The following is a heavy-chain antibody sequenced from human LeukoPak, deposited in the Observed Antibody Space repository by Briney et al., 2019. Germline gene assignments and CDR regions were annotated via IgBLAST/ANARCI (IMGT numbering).Heavy chain of an antibody. J-gene: IGHJ4*02. CDR2: VNYSGST. Sequence: SETLSLTCTVSGGSISSYYWSWIRQPPGKGLEWIGYVNYSGSTNYNPSLKSRVTISVDTSKNQFSLKLSSVTAADTAVYYCARAAMVRAGNYFDYWGQGTLVTVSS. V-gene: IGHV4-59*12. CDR3: ARAAMVRAGNYFDY. D-gene: IGHD3-10*01. CDR1: GGSISSYY.